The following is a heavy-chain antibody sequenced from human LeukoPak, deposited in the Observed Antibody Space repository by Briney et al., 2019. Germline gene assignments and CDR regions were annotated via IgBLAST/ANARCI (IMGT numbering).Heavy chain of an antibody. CDR3: ARPQDFALTGMNAFDI. CDR2: IYPGDSDT. CDR1: GYSFNTYW. D-gene: IGHD7-27*01. V-gene: IGHV5-51*01. Sequence: GESLQISCQGSGYSFNTYWIGWVRQMPGKGLEWMGIIYPGDSDTKYSPSFQGQVTISADNSISTAYLQWSSLKASDTAMYYCARPQDFALTGMNAFDIWGQGTMVTVSS. J-gene: IGHJ3*02.